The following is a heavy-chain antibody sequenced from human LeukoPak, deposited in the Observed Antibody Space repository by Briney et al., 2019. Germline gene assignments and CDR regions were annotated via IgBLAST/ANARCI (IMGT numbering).Heavy chain of an antibody. J-gene: IGHJ4*02. CDR2: IDASGGAT. Sequence: PGGSLRLSCAASGFTFSNYAMYWVRQPPGKGLEWVSTIDASGGATYYADSVKGRFTISRDNSKNTLYLQMNSLRAEGTAVYYCVKAVAAGGGYFDYWGQGTLVTVSS. V-gene: IGHV3-23*01. CDR1: GFTFSNYA. D-gene: IGHD6-19*01. CDR3: VKAVAAGGGYFDY.